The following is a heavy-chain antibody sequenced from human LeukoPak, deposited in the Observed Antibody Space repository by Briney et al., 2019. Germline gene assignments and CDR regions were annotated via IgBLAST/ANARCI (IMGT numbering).Heavy chain of an antibody. Sequence: PGGSPRPSCAASGFTVSSNYMSWVRQAPGKGLEWLSVIYVGGSTFYADSVKGRFTISRDNSKNTLYLQMNSLRADDTAVYYCARDHRNAGVFDYWGQGTLVTVSS. CDR1: GFTVSSNY. J-gene: IGHJ4*02. CDR3: ARDHRNAGVFDY. CDR2: IYVGGST. D-gene: IGHD2-2*01. V-gene: IGHV3-53*01.